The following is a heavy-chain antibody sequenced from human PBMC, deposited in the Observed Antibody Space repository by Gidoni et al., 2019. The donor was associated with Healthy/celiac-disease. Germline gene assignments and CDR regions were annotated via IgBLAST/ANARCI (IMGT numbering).Heavy chain of an antibody. V-gene: IGHV3-33*01. J-gene: IGHJ3*02. CDR3: ARGRAYYYDSSGYPDAFDI. D-gene: IGHD3-22*01. CDR1: GFTFSSYG. Sequence: QVQLVESGGGVVQPGRSLRLSCAASGFTFSSYGMHWVRQAPGKGLEWVAVIWYDGSNKYYADSVKGRFTISRDNSKNTLYLQMNSLRAEDTAVYYCARGRAYYYDSSGYPDAFDIWGQGTMVTVSS. CDR2: IWYDGSNK.